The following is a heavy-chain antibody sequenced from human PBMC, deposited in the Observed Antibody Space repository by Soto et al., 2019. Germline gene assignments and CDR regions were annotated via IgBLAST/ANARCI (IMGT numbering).Heavy chain of an antibody. CDR3: ARGGGVLAAADTLTYYYGMDV. J-gene: IGHJ6*01. D-gene: IGHD6-13*01. V-gene: IGHV4-34*01. Sequence: PAETLCLTCAFYVGSFSVYYWSWIRQPPGKGLEWIGEINHSGSTNYNPSLKSRVTISVDTSKNQFSLKLSSVTAADTAVYYCARGGGVLAAADTLTYYYGMDVWGHGTTVTVSS. CDR2: INHSGST. CDR1: VGSFSVYY.